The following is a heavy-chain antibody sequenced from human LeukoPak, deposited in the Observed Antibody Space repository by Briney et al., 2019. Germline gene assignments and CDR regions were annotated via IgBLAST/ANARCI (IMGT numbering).Heavy chain of an antibody. CDR3: AKDGDFWSGYYPEGVDY. V-gene: IGHV3-30*02. CDR1: GFTFSSYG. Sequence: GGSLRLSCAASGFTFSSYGMHWDRQAPGKGLEWVAFIRYDGSNKYYADSVKGRFTISRDNSKNTLYLQMNSLRAEDTAVYYCAKDGDFWSGYYPEGVDYWGQGTLVTVSS. D-gene: IGHD3-3*01. CDR2: IRYDGSNK. J-gene: IGHJ4*02.